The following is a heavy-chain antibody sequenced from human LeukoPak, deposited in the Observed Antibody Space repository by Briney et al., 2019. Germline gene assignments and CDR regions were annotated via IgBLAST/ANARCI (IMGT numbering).Heavy chain of an antibody. CDR2: ISSSSSSI. CDR3: ARASKYYYDSSGYPLDY. V-gene: IGHV3-21*01. CDR1: GFTFSSYW. D-gene: IGHD3-22*01. J-gene: IGHJ4*02. Sequence: PGGSLRLSCAVSGFTFSSYWMSWVRQAPGKGLEWVSSISSSSSSIYYADSVKGRFTISRDNAKNSLYLQMNSLRAEDTAVYYCARASKYYYDSSGYPLDYWGQGTLVTVSS.